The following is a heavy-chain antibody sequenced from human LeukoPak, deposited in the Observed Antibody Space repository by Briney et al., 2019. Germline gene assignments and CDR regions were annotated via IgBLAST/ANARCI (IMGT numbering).Heavy chain of an antibody. CDR2: IYYSGST. V-gene: IGHV4-34*01. Sequence: SETLSLTCAVYGGSFSDYYWSWIRQPPGKGPEWIGSIYYSGSTYYNPSLKSRVTISVDTSKNQFSLELSSVTAADTAVYYCARHTRGRNYYYDSSGLGYFDYWGQGTLVTVSS. CDR3: ARHTRGRNYYYDSSGLGYFDY. D-gene: IGHD3-22*01. CDR1: GGSFSDYY. J-gene: IGHJ4*02.